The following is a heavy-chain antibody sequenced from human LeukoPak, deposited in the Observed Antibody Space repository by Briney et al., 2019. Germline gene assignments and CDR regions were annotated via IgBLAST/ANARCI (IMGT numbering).Heavy chain of an antibody. D-gene: IGHD3-16*01. CDR1: GLTVSKNY. CDR3: AREFAGYDYVWGTYGY. Sequence: GGSLRLSCAASGLTVSKNYMSWVRQAPGKGLESVSVIYSGGSTYYADSVRGRFIISRDNSKNTLYLQMNSLRVEDTAVYYCAREFAGYDYVWGTYGYWGQGTLVTVSS. CDR2: IYSGGST. V-gene: IGHV3-53*01. J-gene: IGHJ4*02.